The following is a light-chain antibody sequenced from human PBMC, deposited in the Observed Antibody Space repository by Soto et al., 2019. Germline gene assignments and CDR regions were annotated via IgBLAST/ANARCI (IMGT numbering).Light chain of an antibody. J-gene: IGKJ1*01. Sequence: EIVLTQSPGTLSLSPGERVTLSCRASQSVSGRYLAWYQQKPGQAPRPLIYGASSRASGIPDRFSGSGSGTDFTLTISRLEPEDFAVYYCQQYGSTPWTFGQGTKVDIK. CDR2: GAS. CDR1: QSVSGRY. CDR3: QQYGSTPWT. V-gene: IGKV3-20*01.